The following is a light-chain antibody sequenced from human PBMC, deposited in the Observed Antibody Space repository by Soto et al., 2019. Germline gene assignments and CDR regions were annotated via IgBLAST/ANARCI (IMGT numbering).Light chain of an antibody. J-gene: IGKJ5*01. V-gene: IGKV3-15*01. CDR1: QSTNNH. CDR2: AAS. CDR3: QQYTDWPIT. Sequence: ATLSEYPWASATLPCRARQSTNNHLAWYQQQPGQAPRLLIYAASTRATAVPDRFSGSGSGTDFTLTITSLQSDDFAVYFCQQYTDWPITFGQGTRLEIK.